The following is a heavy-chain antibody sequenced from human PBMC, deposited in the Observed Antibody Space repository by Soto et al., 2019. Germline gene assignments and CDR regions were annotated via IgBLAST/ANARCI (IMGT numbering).Heavy chain of an antibody. CDR2: IIPIFGTA. J-gene: IGHJ6*02. V-gene: IGHV1-69*13. D-gene: IGHD2-2*01. Sequence: ASVKVSCKASGGTFSSYAISWVRQAPGQGLEWMGGIIPIFGTANYAQKFQGRVTITADESTSTAYMELSSLRSEDTAVYYCARDRGVVVPAAIKGYYYYYGMDVWGQGTTVTVS. CDR1: GGTFSSYA. CDR3: ARDRGVVVPAAIKGYYYYYGMDV.